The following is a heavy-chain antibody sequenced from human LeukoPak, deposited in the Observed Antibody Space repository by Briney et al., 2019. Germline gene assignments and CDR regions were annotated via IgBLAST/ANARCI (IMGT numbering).Heavy chain of an antibody. V-gene: IGHV3-48*04. Sequence: GGSLRLSCAASGFTFSSYSMNWVRQAPGKGLEWVSCISSSSSTIYYADSVKGRFTISRDNAKNSLYLQMNSLRAEDTAVYYCARDGGRGGTYFDYWGQGTLVTVSS. CDR1: GFTFSSYS. CDR2: ISSSSSTI. CDR3: ARDGGRGGTYFDY. J-gene: IGHJ4*02. D-gene: IGHD2-15*01.